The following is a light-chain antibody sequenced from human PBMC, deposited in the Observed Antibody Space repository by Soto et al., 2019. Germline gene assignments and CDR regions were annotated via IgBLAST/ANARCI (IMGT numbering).Light chain of an antibody. J-gene: IGKJ1*01. CDR3: QQYGSLSWT. Sequence: EIVLTQSPGTLSLSPGERATLSCRASQSVSNNYLAWYQQKPGQAPRLLIYGASNRATGIPDRFSGSGSGTDFTLTISSLQSEDFAVYYCQQYGSLSWTFGQGTKV. CDR2: GAS. V-gene: IGKV3-20*01. CDR1: QSVSNNY.